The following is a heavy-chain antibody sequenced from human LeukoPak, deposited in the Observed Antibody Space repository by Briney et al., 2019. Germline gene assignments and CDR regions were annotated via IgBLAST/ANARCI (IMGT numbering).Heavy chain of an antibody. CDR1: GGSISSYY. V-gene: IGHV4-4*07. Sequence: SETLSLSCTVSGGSISSYYWSWIRQPAGKGLEWIGRIYTSGSTNSNPSLKSRVTMSVDTSKNQFSLKLSSVAAAETAVYYGASVSGYYYERGAFDIWGQGTMVTVSS. CDR3: ASVSGYYYERGAFDI. J-gene: IGHJ3*02. CDR2: IYTSGST. D-gene: IGHD3-22*01.